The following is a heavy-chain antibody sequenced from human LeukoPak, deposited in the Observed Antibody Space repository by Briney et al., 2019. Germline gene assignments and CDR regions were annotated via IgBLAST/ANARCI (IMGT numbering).Heavy chain of an antibody. V-gene: IGHV4-59*01. CDR2: IYYSGST. CDR1: GGSISSYY. CDR3: ARFGGGIWNYDFWSGYYSYYFDY. Sequence: KPSETLSPTCTVSGGSISSYYWSWIRQSPGKGLEWIGYIYYSGSTNYNPSLKSRVTISVDTSKNQFSLKLSSVTAADTAVYYCARFGGGIWNYDFWSGYYSYYFDYWGQGTLVTVSS. J-gene: IGHJ4*02. D-gene: IGHD3-3*01.